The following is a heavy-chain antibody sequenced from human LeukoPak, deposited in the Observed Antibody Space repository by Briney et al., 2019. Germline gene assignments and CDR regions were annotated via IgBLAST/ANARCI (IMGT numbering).Heavy chain of an antibody. J-gene: IGHJ4*02. CDR3: ARDVNLYYDYVWGSSY. Sequence: GGSLRLSCAASGFTFSSYSMNWVRQAPGKGLEWVSYISSSGSTIYYADSVKGRFTISRDNAKNSLYLQMNSLRAEDTAVYYCARDVNLYYDYVWGSSYWGQGTLVTVSS. CDR1: GFTFSSYS. CDR2: ISSSGSTI. V-gene: IGHV3-48*04. D-gene: IGHD3-16*01.